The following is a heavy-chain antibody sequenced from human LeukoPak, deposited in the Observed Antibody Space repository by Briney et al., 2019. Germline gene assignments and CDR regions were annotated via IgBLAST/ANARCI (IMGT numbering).Heavy chain of an antibody. Sequence: SETLSLTCAVYGGSFSGYYWSWTRQPPGKGLEWIGEINHSGSTNYNPSLKSRVTISVDTSKNQFSLKLSSVTAADTAVYYCARGPLGGYWGQGTLVTVSS. D-gene: IGHD3-10*01. J-gene: IGHJ4*02. CDR1: GGSFSGYY. V-gene: IGHV4-34*01. CDR2: INHSGST. CDR3: ARGPLGGY.